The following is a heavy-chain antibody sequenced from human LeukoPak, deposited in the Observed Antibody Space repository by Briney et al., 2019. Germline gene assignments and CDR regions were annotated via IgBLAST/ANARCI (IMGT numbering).Heavy chain of an antibody. J-gene: IGHJ4*02. CDR3: AKGAGQDPTYLGAVSDY. CDR2: ISGSGGST. V-gene: IGHV3-23*01. CDR1: GGSISSYY. D-gene: IGHD7-27*01. Sequence: PSETLSLTCTVSGGSISSYYWSWVRQAPGKGLEWVSIISGSGGSTYYADSVTGRFTISRDKAKNTLYLQMNSLRAEDTAVYYCAKGAGQDPTYLGAVSDYWGQGTLVTVSS.